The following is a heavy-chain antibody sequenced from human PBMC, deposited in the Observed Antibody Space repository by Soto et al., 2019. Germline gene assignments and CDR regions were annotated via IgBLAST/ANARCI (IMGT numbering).Heavy chain of an antibody. Sequence: QVQLVQSGAEVKKPGASVKVSCKASGYTFTSYGISWVRQAPGQGLEWMAWISAYNGNTNYAQKLQGRVTMTTDRSTSTAYMELRSLRSDDTAVYYCARTSYVRGSYRSDDAFDIWGQRTMVTVSS. V-gene: IGHV1-18*01. J-gene: IGHJ3*02. CDR1: GYTFTSYG. CDR3: ARTSYVRGSYRSDDAFDI. CDR2: ISAYNGNT. D-gene: IGHD3-16*02.